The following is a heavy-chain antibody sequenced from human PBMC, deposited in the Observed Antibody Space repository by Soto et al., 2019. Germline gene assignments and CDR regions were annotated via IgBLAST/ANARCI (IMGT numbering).Heavy chain of an antibody. Sequence: NLPETLSLTCTVSGGSISSSSYYWGWIRQPPGKGLEWIGYIYYSGSTNYNPSLKSRVTISVDTSKNQFSLKLSSVTAADTAVYYCARDMAARNYYYYGMDVWGQGTTVTVS. CDR2: IYYSGST. D-gene: IGHD6-6*01. CDR3: ARDMAARNYYYYGMDV. J-gene: IGHJ6*02. CDR1: GGSISSSSYY. V-gene: IGHV4-61*01.